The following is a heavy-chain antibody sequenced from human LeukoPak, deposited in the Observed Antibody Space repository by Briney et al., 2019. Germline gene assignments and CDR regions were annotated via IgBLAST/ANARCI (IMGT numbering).Heavy chain of an antibody. CDR2: IYTSGST. V-gene: IGHV4-4*09. CDR3: ARHTPRWELLLALDY. D-gene: IGHD1-26*01. CDR1: GGSISSYY. Sequence: PSEALSLTCTVSGGSISSYYWSWIRQPPGKGLEWIGYIYTSGSTNYNPSLKSRVTISVDTSKNQFSLKLSSVTAADTAVYYCARHTPRWELLLALDYWGQGTLVTVSS. J-gene: IGHJ4*02.